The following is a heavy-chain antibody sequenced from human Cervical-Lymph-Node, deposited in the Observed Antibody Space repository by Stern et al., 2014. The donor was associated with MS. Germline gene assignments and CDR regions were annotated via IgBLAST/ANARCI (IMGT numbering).Heavy chain of an antibody. CDR2: LYHSGAS. CDR1: GGSVSSTNW. V-gene: IGHV4-4*02. Sequence: QVQLQESGPGLVKPSGTLSLTCAVSGGSVSSTNWWSWVRQSPGKGLEWIGNLYHSGASNYRPSLRSRVSISLDNSKPHLSLHLTSVTAADTAVYYCARERQQYCNSEGCSYWYFDLWGRGTLVTVSS. CDR3: ARERQQYCNSEGCSYWYFDL. D-gene: IGHD2/OR15-2a*01. J-gene: IGHJ2*01.